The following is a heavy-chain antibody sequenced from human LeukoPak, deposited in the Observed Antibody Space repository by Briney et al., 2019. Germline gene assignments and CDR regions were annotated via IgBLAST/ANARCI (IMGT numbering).Heavy chain of an antibody. Sequence: PGGSLRLSCAASGFTFSSYAMSWVRQAPGKGLEWVSAISGSGGSTYYADSVKGRFTISRDNSKNTLYLQMNSLRAEDTAVYYCAKFPCSTNAVFYYYYYMDVWGKGTTVTVSS. V-gene: IGHV3-23*01. CDR2: ISGSGGST. CDR3: AKFPCSTNAVFYYYYYMDV. J-gene: IGHJ6*03. CDR1: GFTFSSYA. D-gene: IGHD2-8*01.